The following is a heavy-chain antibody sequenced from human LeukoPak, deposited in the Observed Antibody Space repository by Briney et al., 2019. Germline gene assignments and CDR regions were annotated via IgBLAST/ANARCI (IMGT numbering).Heavy chain of an antibody. V-gene: IGHV4-34*01. CDR2: INHSGST. CDR3: ARGPLEHLWSGIDS. CDR1: DESFSGYQ. D-gene: IGHD2-8*01. J-gene: IGHJ4*02. Sequence: SETLSLTCVVYDESFSGYQWTWIRQSPGKGLEWIGQINHSGSTNYNPSLKSRVIISVDTFKNQFSLKLTSVTAADTAVYYCARGPLEHLWSGIDSWGQGTLVTVSS.